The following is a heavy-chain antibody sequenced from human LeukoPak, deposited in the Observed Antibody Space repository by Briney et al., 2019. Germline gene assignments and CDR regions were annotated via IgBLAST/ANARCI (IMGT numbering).Heavy chain of an antibody. D-gene: IGHD2-15*01. V-gene: IGHV4-4*02. Sequence: PSETLSLTCAVSGGSISSVNLWSWVRQPPGKGLEWVGKMYLSGTDTYNPSLRGRVTISLDRSKNQLSLRLRSVTAADTAVYYCARRRDCSGGSCYYRRGWFDPWGQGTLVTVSS. J-gene: IGHJ5*02. CDR2: MYLSGTD. CDR3: ARRRDCSGGSCYYRRGWFDP. CDR1: GGSISSVNL.